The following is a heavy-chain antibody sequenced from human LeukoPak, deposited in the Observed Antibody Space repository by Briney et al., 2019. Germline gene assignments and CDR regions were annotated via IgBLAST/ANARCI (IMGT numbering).Heavy chain of an antibody. D-gene: IGHD5-24*01. CDR1: GFTFSSYY. J-gene: IGHJ4*02. CDR3: ARGVEMATIGSFVDY. Sequence: PGGSLRLSCTASGFTFSSYYMSWIRQAPGQGLEWVSYISSSRSTIYYADPLKGRFTISRDNAKNSLYLQMNSLRSEDTAVYYCARGVEMATIGSFVDYWGEGALVTVS. V-gene: IGHV3-11*01. CDR2: ISSSRSTI.